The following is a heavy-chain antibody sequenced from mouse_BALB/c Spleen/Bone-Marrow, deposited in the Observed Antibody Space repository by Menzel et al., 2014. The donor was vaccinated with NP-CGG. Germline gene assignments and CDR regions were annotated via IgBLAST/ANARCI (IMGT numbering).Heavy chain of an antibody. V-gene: IGHV1-61*01. J-gene: IGHJ3*01. CDR3: ARKKSKHGFWFAY. Sequence: VKLMESGAELVRPGASVKLSCKASGYTFTSYWMNWVKQRPGQGLEWIGMIDPSDSETHYNQMFKDKATLTVDKSSSTAYMQLSSLTSEDSAVYYCARKKSKHGFWFAYWGQGTLVTVSA. CDR1: GYTFTSYW. D-gene: IGHD1-2*01. CDR2: IDPSDSET.